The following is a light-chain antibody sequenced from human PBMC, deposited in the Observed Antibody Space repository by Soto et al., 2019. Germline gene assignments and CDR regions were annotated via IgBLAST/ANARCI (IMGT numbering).Light chain of an antibody. Sequence: EIVLTQSPGTLSLSPGEGATVSCRVSQSINSKSLVWYQRKFGQAPRLLIYNTSSRATGIPDRFSGSGSGTDFTLTISRLEPEDFAVYYCQYYGTSPKPFGQGTKVDIK. CDR1: QSINSKS. J-gene: IGKJ1*01. CDR2: NTS. V-gene: IGKV3-20*01. CDR3: QYYGTSPKP.